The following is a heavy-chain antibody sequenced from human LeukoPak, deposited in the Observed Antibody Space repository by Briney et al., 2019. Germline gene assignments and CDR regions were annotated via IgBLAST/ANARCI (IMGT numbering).Heavy chain of an antibody. D-gene: IGHD1-7*01. CDR2: ISGSGGST. CDR1: GFTFSSYA. Sequence: GGSLGLSCAASGFTFSSYAVSWVRQAPGKGLEWVSAISGSGGSTYYADSVKGRFTISRDNSKNTLYLQMNSLRAEDTAVYYCANSTPYNWNYLGYFDYWGQGTLVTVSS. V-gene: IGHV3-23*01. CDR3: ANSTPYNWNYLGYFDY. J-gene: IGHJ4*02.